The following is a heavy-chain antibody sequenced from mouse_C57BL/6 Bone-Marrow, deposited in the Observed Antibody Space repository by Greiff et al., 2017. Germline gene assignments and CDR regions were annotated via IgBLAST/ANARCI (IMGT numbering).Heavy chain of an antibody. CDR3: ARHPFAY. J-gene: IGHJ3*01. V-gene: IGHV1-81*01. Sequence: QVQLQQSGAELARPGASVKLSCKASGYTFTSYGISWVKQRTGQGLEWIGEIYPRSGNTYYNEKFKGKATLTADKSSSTAYMELRSLTSEDSAIYYCARHPFAYWGQGTLVTVSA. CDR1: GYTFTSYG. CDR2: IYPRSGNT.